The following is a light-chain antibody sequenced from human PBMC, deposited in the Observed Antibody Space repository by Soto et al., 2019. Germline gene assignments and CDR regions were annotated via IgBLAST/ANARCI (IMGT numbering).Light chain of an antibody. CDR2: AAS. J-gene: IGKJ1*01. CDR3: QQTYGAQWT. CDR1: QNIHGY. Sequence: EIQLNQSPSSLSAFVGDRVTITCRASQNIHGYLNWYQQKPGKVPKLLIYAASTLQRGVPSRFSGRASGTDFILTITSLQPEDFATYFCQQTYGAQWTFGQGTKVDI. V-gene: IGKV1-39*01.